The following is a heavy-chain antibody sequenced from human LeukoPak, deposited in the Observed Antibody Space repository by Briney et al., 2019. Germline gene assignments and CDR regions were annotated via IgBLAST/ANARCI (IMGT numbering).Heavy chain of an antibody. Sequence: ASVKVSCKVSGYTLTELSMHGVRQAPGKGLEWMGGFDPEDGETIYAQKFQGRVTMTEDTSTDTAYMELSSLRSEDTAVYYCATVPSSSVGATPWGYWGQGTLVTVSS. V-gene: IGHV1-24*01. CDR3: ATVPSSSVGATPWGY. D-gene: IGHD1-26*01. CDR2: FDPEDGET. CDR1: GYTLTELS. J-gene: IGHJ4*02.